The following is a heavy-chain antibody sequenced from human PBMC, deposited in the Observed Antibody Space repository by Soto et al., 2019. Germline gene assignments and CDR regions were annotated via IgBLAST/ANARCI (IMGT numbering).Heavy chain of an antibody. CDR3: ARANAAAGGYYFDY. J-gene: IGHJ4*02. CDR1: GGSISSGDYY. CDR2: IYYSGST. Sequence: QVQLQESGPGLVKPSQTLSLTCTVSGGSISSGDYYWSWVRQPPGKGLEWIGYIYYSGSTYYSPSLKTRVTISVDTSKNQFSLKLSSVTAADTAVYYCARANAAAGGYYFDYWGQGTLVTVSS. V-gene: IGHV4-30-4*01. D-gene: IGHD6-13*01.